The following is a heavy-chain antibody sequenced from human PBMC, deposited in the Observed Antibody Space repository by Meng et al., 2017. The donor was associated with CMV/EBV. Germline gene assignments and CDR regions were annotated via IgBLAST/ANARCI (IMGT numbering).Heavy chain of an antibody. CDR2: INHSGST. V-gene: IGHV4-34*01. CDR3: ARGGIAAAGPFDY. D-gene: IGHD6-13*01. CDR1: GGAFSGYY. J-gene: IGHJ4*02. Sequence: QVQAPEWGRGLLKPSGTLSLTCAVYGGAFSGYYWSWIRQPPGKGLEWIGEINHSGSTNYNPSLKSRVTISVDTSKNQFSLKLSSVTAADTAVYYCARGGIAAAGPFDYWGQGTLVTVSS.